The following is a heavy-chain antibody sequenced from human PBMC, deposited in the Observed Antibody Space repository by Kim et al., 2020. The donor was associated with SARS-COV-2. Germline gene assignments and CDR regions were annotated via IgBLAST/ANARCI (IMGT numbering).Heavy chain of an antibody. V-gene: IGHV4-4*02. CDR2: TYHSGST. D-gene: IGHD3-10*01. Sequence: SETMSLTCAVSGGSISSSNWWSWVRQPPGKGLEWIGETYHSGSTNYNPSLKSRVTISVDKSKNQFSLKLSSVTAADTAVYYCARAKGTMVRGVIGPWGQGTLVTVSS. CDR1: GGSISSSNW. CDR3: ARAKGTMVRGVIGP. J-gene: IGHJ5*02.